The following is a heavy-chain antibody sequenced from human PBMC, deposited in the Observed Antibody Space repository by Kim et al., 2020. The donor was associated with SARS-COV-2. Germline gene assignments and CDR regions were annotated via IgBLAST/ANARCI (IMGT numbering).Heavy chain of an antibody. D-gene: IGHD5-12*01. Sequence: GGSLRLSCAASGFSFSSNTMNWVRQAPGKGLAWVSSISSSSNYIYYADSVKGRFTISRANAKNSLTLQINGLRDEDTAVYYCARDNGIYDLDYWVQGT. CDR3: ARDNGIYDLDY. V-gene: IGHV3-21*04. CDR2: ISSSSNYI. CDR1: GFSFSSNT. J-gene: IGHJ4*02.